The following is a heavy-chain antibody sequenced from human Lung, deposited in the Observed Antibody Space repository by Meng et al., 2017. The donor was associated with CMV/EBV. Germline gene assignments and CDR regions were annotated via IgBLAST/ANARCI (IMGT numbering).Heavy chain of an antibody. CDR1: AHSFSHSY. V-gene: IGHV1-2*02. J-gene: IGHJ4*02. CDR2: INSNTGDT. D-gene: IGHD1-1*01. CDR3: ATLNYNWRNY. Sequence: VSFGVLVTYPSASLRVSCNSSAHSFSHSYCHWVRQAPGQGLEWVGWINSNTGDTNYAQQFQRRVTVTSDTSINTLYLELTTLRSDDTPIYYCATLNYNWRNYWGQGTLVTVSS.